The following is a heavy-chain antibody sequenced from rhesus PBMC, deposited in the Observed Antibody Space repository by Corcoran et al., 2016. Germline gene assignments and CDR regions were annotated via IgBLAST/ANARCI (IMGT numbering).Heavy chain of an antibody. Sequence: EVQLVESGGGWAQTGGSLRLSCVGSGVTFSIDGFHWVRQAPGKGLEWVAVISSDGSKKDFADSVKERITISRDNSKNTLYLQMSNLRLEDPAVYYCTRFDYWGQGVLVTVSS. CDR2: ISSDGSKK. CDR3: TRFDY. J-gene: IGHJ4*01. V-gene: IGHV3-54*02. CDR1: GVTFSIDG.